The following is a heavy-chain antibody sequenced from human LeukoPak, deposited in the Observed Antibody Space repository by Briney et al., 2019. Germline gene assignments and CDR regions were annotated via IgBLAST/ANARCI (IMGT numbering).Heavy chain of an antibody. J-gene: IGHJ4*02. CDR2: IHYSGST. V-gene: IGHV4-59*01. D-gene: IGHD3-10*01. CDR1: GGSISNYY. Sequence: SETLSLTCSVSGGSISNYYGSWIRQPPGKGLEWIGYIHYSGSTNYNPSRNSRVTISVDTTKNHFSLKLSSVTAADTAVYYCARYGSGSKMLDFWGQGTLVTVSS. CDR3: ARYGSGSKMLDF.